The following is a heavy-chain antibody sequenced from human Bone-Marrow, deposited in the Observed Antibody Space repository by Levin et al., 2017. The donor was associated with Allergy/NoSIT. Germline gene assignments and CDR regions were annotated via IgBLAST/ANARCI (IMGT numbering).Heavy chain of an antibody. CDR1: GASVSGTSDY. D-gene: IGHD1-1*01. V-gene: IGHV4-61*03. CDR3: ARGDKTTIIDN. J-gene: IGHJ4*02. CDR2: IYYSGNT. Sequence: SQTLSLTCTVSGASVSGTSDYWSWIRQPPGGGLEWIGYIYYSGNTYYNPSLKSRVTISVDTSKNHFSLKLRSVTAADTATYFCARGDKTTIIDNWGQGTLVSVSS.